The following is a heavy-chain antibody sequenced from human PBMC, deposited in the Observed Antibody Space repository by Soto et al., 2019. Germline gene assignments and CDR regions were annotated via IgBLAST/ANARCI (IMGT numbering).Heavy chain of an antibody. CDR1: GGTFSSYA. D-gene: IGHD5-12*01. J-gene: IGHJ4*02. CDR2: IIPIFGTA. Sequence: SVKVSCKASGGTFSSYAISWVRQAPGQGLEWMGGIIPIFGTANYAQKFQGRVTITADESTSTAYMELSSLRSEDAAVYYCARWLQPREGFDYWGQGTLVTVSS. V-gene: IGHV1-69*13. CDR3: ARWLQPREGFDY.